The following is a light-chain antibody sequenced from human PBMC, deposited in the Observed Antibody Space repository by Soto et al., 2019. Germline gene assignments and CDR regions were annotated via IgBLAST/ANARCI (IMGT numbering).Light chain of an antibody. V-gene: IGLV2-11*01. CDR1: SSDVGGYNY. CDR2: DVT. J-gene: IGLJ2*01. CDR3: CSYAGRYTFDVV. Sequence: QSALTQPASVSGSPGQSITISCTGTSSDVGGYNYVSWYQQPPGTAPKLMISDVTKRPSGVPDRFSGSKSGNTASLTISGLQAEDEADYYCCSYAGRYTFDVVFGGGTKLTVL.